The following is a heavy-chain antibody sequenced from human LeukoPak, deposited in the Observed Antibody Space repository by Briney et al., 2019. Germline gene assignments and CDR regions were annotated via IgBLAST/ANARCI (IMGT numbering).Heavy chain of an antibody. D-gene: IGHD2-2*01. CDR2: IRYDGSNK. Sequence: PGGSLRLSCAASGFTFSSYGMHWVRQAPGKGLEWVAFIRYDGSNKYYADSVKGRFTISRDNSKNTLYLQMNGLRAEDTAVYYCAKDLVVPAAMYKTYYYYYGMDVWGQGTTVTVSS. CDR1: GFTFSSYG. CDR3: AKDLVVPAAMYKTYYYYYGMDV. V-gene: IGHV3-30*02. J-gene: IGHJ6*02.